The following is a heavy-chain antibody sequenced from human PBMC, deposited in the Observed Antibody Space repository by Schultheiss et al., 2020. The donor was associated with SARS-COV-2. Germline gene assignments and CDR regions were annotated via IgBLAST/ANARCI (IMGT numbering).Heavy chain of an antibody. CDR3: ATSSSWETGTFDY. CDR2: IYYSGST. D-gene: IGHD6-13*01. CDR1: GGSISSSSYY. J-gene: IGHJ4*02. Sequence: SETLSLTCTVSGGSISSSSYYWSWIRQHPGKGLEWIGYIYYSGSTYYNPSLKSRVTISVDTSKNQFSLKLSSVTAADTAVYYCATSSSWETGTFDYWGQGTLVTVSS. V-gene: IGHV4-39*01.